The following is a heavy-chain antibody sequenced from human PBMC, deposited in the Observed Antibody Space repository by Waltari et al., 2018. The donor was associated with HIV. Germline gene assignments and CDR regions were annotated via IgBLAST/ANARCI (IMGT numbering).Heavy chain of an antibody. D-gene: IGHD3-10*01. Sequence: QVLLVQSGAEVRTPGSSVKVSCRASGGTLDSYSIHWVRQAAGQGLEWMGRSIQRAEKANSAQRFQGRVTITADKATSTAYMQLNSLGSDDTAVYYCASARETMGVDLDFWGQGTLVTVSS. CDR1: GGTLDSYS. CDR2: SIQRAEKA. J-gene: IGHJ4*02. CDR3: ASARETMGVDLDF. V-gene: IGHV1-69*02.